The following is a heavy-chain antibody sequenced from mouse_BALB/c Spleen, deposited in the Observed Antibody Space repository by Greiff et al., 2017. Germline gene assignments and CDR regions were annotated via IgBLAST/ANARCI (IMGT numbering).Heavy chain of an antibody. J-gene: IGHJ3*01. D-gene: IGHD1-1*01. CDR3: ARNEEDYGSTSFAY. V-gene: IGHV2-2*02. CDR1: GFSLTSYG. Sequence: QVQLKESGPGLVQPSQSLSITCTVSGFSLTSYGVHWVRQSPGKGLEWLGVIWSGGSTDYNAAFISRLSISKDNSKSQVFFKMNSLQANDTAIYYCARNEEDYGSTSFAYWGQGTLVTVSA. CDR2: IWSGGST.